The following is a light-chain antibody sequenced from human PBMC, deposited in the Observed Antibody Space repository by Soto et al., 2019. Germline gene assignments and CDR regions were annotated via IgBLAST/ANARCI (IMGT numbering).Light chain of an antibody. J-gene: IGLJ2*01. CDR1: TSDVAYYDL. V-gene: IGLV2-23*02. CDR3: CTYAGHVPK. Sequence: QSALPQPASVSGSPGQSITISCAGTTSDVAYYDLVSWYQQHPGRAPKLLMYEVDKRPSGISVRFSWSQSGATASLTISGLLHEDEAVYFCCTYAGHVPKFGGGTKLTVL. CDR2: EVD.